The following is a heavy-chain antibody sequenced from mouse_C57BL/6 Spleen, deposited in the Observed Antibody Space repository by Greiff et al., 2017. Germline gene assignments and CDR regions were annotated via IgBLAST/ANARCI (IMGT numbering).Heavy chain of an antibody. CDR3: ARFYGNYGY. Sequence: QVHVKQPGAELVKPGASVKLSCKASGYTFTSYWMQWVKQRPGQGLEWIGEIDPSDSYTNYNQKFKGKATLTVDTSSSTAYMQLSSLTSEDSAVYYCARFYGNYGYWGQGTTLTVSS. J-gene: IGHJ2*01. D-gene: IGHD2-1*01. V-gene: IGHV1-50*01. CDR1: GYTFTSYW. CDR2: IDPSDSYT.